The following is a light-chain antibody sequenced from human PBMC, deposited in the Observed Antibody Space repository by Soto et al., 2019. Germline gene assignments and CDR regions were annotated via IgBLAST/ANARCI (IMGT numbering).Light chain of an antibody. CDR3: LQLSNSFPST. Sequence: EIVLTQSPATLSLSPGERATLSCRASQSVSSYLAWYQQKPGQAPRLLIYDASNRATGIPARFSGSGSGTDFTLTISSLGPKDFAAYYCLQLSNSFPSTFGQGTNVEIK. CDR2: DAS. J-gene: IGKJ1*01. V-gene: IGKV3-11*01. CDR1: QSVSSY.